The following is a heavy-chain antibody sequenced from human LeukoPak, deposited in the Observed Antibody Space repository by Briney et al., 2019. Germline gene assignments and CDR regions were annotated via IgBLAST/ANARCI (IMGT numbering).Heavy chain of an antibody. V-gene: IGHV3-21*01. CDR1: GFTFSRYS. Sequence: GGSLRLFCAASGFTFSRYSMIWLGQAPGKGLEGVSSISSCGSYIYYADCVKGRFTISREHAEISLYLKMISLRAEDTAVYYCGRDYYGSGSYDRFDYWGQGTLVTVSS. J-gene: IGHJ4*02. CDR2: ISSCGSYI. D-gene: IGHD3-10*01. CDR3: GRDYYGSGSYDRFDY.